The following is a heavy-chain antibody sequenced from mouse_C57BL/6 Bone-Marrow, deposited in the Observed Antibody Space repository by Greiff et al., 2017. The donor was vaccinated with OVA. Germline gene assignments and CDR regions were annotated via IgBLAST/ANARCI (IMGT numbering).Heavy chain of an antibody. CDR3: ANGLYDYGSSYVAY. CDR2: IYPRSGNT. J-gene: IGHJ3*01. D-gene: IGHD1-1*01. CDR1: GYTFTSYG. Sequence: VKLMESGAELARPGASVKLSCKASGYTFTSYGISWVKQRTGQGLEWIGEIYPRSGNTYYNEKFKGKATLTADKSSSTAYMELRRLTSEDSAVYFCANGLYDYGSSYVAYWGQGTLVTVSA. V-gene: IGHV1-81*01.